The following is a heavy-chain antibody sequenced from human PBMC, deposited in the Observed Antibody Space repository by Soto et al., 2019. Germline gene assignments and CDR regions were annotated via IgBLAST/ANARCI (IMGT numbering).Heavy chain of an antibody. CDR3: ARVPDLDYCSRTSCLYYFDY. CDR2: INSNGDST. CDR1: GFTFSRYV. Sequence: EVQLLESGGGLVQPGGSLRLSCVASGFTFSRYVMSWVRQAPGKGLEWASTINSNGDSTYYANSVKGRFTISRDNSKISLYLEMKSLRAEDTAVYYCARVPDLDYCSRTSCLYYFDYWGQGALVTVSS. J-gene: IGHJ4*02. V-gene: IGHV3-23*01. D-gene: IGHD2-2*01.